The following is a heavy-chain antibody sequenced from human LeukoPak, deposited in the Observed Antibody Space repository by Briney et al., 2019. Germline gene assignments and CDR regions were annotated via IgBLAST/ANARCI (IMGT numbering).Heavy chain of an antibody. CDR3: ARDLRRVGC. D-gene: IGHD1-26*01. Sequence: GGSPRLSCAASVFTVSSNYMRWGRRAPGEGLLWVSVIYSGGSTYYADSVKGRFTISRDNTKNTLYLQMNRLRAEATAVYYCARDLRRVGCWGQGTLVTVSS. V-gene: IGHV3-53*01. CDR2: IYSGGST. J-gene: IGHJ4*02. CDR1: VFTVSSNY.